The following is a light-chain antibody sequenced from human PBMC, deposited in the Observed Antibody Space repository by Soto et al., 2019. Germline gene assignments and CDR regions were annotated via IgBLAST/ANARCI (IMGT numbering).Light chain of an antibody. Sequence: EIVVTQSPCTLSLSPGERATLSCRASQSVSSSVAWYQQKPGQAPRLLIFGASSRATGIPDRFSGSGSGTDFTLTITRLAREDFAVYYCQQYGNSPKTFGQGTKVDIK. CDR1: QSVSSS. CDR2: GAS. J-gene: IGKJ1*01. V-gene: IGKV3-20*01. CDR3: QQYGNSPKT.